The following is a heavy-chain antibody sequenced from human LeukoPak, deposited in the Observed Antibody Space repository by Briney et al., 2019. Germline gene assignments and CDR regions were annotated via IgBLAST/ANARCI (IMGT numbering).Heavy chain of an antibody. Sequence: PSQTLSLTCTVSGGSISGAEYYWSWIRQPPGKGPEWIGYVFYNGNTDYKPSLKSRVSILVDTSKNQFSLKLSSVTAADTAVYYCARAPIWTGYYIDYWGQGTLVTVSS. CDR3: ARAPIWTGYYIDY. D-gene: IGHD3/OR15-3a*01. CDR2: VFYNGNT. CDR1: GGSISGAEYY. V-gene: IGHV4-30-4*08. J-gene: IGHJ4*02.